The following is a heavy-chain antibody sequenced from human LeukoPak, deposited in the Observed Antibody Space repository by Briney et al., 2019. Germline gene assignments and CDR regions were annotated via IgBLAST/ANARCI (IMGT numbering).Heavy chain of an antibody. V-gene: IGHV1-8*03. CDR1: GYTFTSYD. CDR2: MNPSSGNT. J-gene: IGHJ6*03. Sequence: GASVKVSCKASGYTFTSYDINWVRQATGQGLEWMGWMNPSSGNTGYAQKFQGRVTITRNTSISTAYMELSSPRSEDTAVSYCARGPARSLVVPAHIGSFYYYMDVWGKGTTVTVSS. D-gene: IGHD2-2*01. CDR3: ARGPARSLVVPAHIGSFYYYMDV.